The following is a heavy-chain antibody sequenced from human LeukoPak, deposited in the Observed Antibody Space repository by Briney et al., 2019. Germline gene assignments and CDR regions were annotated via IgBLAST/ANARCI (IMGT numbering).Heavy chain of an antibody. CDR1: GGSFSGYY. CDR3: ASASGYSSRNAAYYYYYYMDV. J-gene: IGHJ6*03. V-gene: IGHV4-34*01. D-gene: IGHD5-18*01. CDR2: INHSGST. Sequence: SETLSLTCAVYGGSFSGYYWSWIRQPPGKGLEWIGEINHSGSTNYNPSLKSRVTISVDTSKNQFSLKLSSVTAADTAVYYCASASGYSSRNAAYYYYYYMDVWGKGTTVTVSS.